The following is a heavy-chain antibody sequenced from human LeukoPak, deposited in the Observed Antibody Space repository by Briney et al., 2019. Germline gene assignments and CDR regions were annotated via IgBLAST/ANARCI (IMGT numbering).Heavy chain of an antibody. Sequence: GGSLRLSCAASGFTVSSNYMSWVRQAPGKGLEWVSVIYSGGSTYYADSVKGRFTISRDNSKNTLYLQMNSLRAEDTAVNYCASKNKLVLDAFDIWGQGTMVTVSS. V-gene: IGHV3-53*01. CDR3: ASKNKLVLDAFDI. D-gene: IGHD6-13*01. J-gene: IGHJ3*02. CDR2: IYSGGST. CDR1: GFTVSSNY.